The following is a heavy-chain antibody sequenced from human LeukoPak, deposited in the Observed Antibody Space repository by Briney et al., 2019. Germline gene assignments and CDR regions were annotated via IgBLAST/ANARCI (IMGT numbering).Heavy chain of an antibody. CDR3: AADYDILTGYFGYFDS. V-gene: IGHV4-38-2*02. Sequence: SETLSLTCTVSGYAFSSGYYWGWIRQTPGKGLEWIGTIYHTGTTYYNPSLKSRITISIDTSNNQFSLKLSSVTAADTAFYFCAADYDILTGYFGYFDSWGQGTLVTVSS. D-gene: IGHD3-9*01. CDR1: GYAFSSGYY. CDR2: IYHTGTT. J-gene: IGHJ4*02.